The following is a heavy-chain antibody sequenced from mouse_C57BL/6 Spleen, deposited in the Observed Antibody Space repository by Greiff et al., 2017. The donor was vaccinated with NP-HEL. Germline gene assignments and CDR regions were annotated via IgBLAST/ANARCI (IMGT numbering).Heavy chain of an antibody. Sequence: VQLQQPGAELVKPGASVKLSCKASGYTFTSYWMQWVKQRPGQGLEWIGEIDPSDSYTNYNQKFKGKATLTVDTSSTTAYMQLSSLTSEASAVYYCARQYYGSSYGYFDDWGTGTTVTVSS. V-gene: IGHV1-50*01. D-gene: IGHD1-1*01. CDR2: IDPSDSYT. J-gene: IGHJ1*03. CDR3: ARQYYGSSYGYFDD. CDR1: GYTFTSYW.